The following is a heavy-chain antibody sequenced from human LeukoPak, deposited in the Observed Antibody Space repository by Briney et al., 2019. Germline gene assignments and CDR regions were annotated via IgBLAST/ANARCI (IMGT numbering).Heavy chain of an antibody. CDR2: IYHSGST. CDR3: ARVSWYGSGSYQDY. V-gene: IGHV4-4*02. D-gene: IGHD3-10*01. CDR1: GGSISSSNW. Sequence: SGTLSLTCAVSGGSISSSNWWSWVRQPPGKGLEWIGEIYHSGSTNYNPSLKSRVPISVDKSKNQFSLKLSSVTAADTAVYYCARVSWYGSGSYQDYWGQGTLVTVSS. J-gene: IGHJ4*02.